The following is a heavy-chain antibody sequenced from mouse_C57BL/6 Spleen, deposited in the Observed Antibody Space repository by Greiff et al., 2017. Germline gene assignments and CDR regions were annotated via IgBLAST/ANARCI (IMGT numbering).Heavy chain of an antibody. J-gene: IGHJ4*01. CDR2: IYPGDGDT. V-gene: IGHV1-82*01. D-gene: IGHD1-1*01. Sequence: LMEPGASVKISCKASGYAFSSSWMNWVKQRPGKGLEWIGRIYPGDGDTNYNGKFKGKATLTADKSSSTAYMQLSSLTSEDSAVYFCARSYYYGGMDYWGQGTSVTVSS. CDR3: ARSYYYGGMDY. CDR1: GYAFSSSW.